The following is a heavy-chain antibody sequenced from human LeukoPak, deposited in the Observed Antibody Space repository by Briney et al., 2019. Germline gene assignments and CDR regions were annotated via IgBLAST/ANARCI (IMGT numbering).Heavy chain of an antibody. D-gene: IGHD6-19*01. V-gene: IGHV4-34*01. Sequence: SETLSLTCAVYGGTFSGYYWSWIRQPPGKGLEWIGEINHSGSTNYNPSLKSRVTISVDTSKNQFSLKLSSVTAADTAVYYCARGTGVSEAVAFFDYWGQGTLVTVSS. CDR2: INHSGST. CDR3: ARGTGVSEAVAFFDY. CDR1: GGTFSGYY. J-gene: IGHJ4*02.